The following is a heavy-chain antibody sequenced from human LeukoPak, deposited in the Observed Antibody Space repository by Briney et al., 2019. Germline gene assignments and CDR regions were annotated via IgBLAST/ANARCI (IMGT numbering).Heavy chain of an antibody. CDR3: ARGEKDFWSGYEYYFDY. V-gene: IGHV3-74*01. D-gene: IGHD3-3*01. Sequence: GGSLRLSCAASGFTFSSYWMHWVRQAPGKRLVWVSRIISDGISTSYADSVKGRFTISRDNAKNTLYLQMNSLRAEDTAVYYCARGEKDFWSGYEYYFDYWGQGTLVTVSS. CDR2: IISDGIST. CDR1: GFTFSSYW. J-gene: IGHJ4*02.